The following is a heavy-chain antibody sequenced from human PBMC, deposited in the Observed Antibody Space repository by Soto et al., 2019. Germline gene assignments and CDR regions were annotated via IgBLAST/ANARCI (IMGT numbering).Heavy chain of an antibody. Sequence: QITLKESGPPLVKPTQTLTLTCTFSGFSLSTSGVGVGWIRQPPGKALEWLALIYWDDDKRYSPSLKSRLTITKDTSKNQVVLTMTNMDPVDTATYYCAHSPGFCSGGSCYSPPDFDYWGQGTLVTVSS. CDR2: IYWDDDK. D-gene: IGHD2-15*01. CDR3: AHSPGFCSGGSCYSPPDFDY. V-gene: IGHV2-5*02. J-gene: IGHJ4*02. CDR1: GFSLSTSGVG.